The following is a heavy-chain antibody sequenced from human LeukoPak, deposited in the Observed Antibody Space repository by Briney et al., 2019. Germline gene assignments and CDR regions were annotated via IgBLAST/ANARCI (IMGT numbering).Heavy chain of an antibody. CDR1: GGSISSGGYY. D-gene: IGHD2-2*01. V-gene: IGHV4-31*03. J-gene: IGHJ3*02. CDR3: ARDSLSAGSRFAFDI. CDR2: IYYSGST. Sequence: PSETLSLTCTVSGGSISSGGYYWSWIRQHPGKGLEWIGYIYYSGSTYYNPSLKSRVTIPVDTSKNQFSLKLSSVTAADTAVYYCARDSLSAGSRFAFDIWGQGTMVTVSS.